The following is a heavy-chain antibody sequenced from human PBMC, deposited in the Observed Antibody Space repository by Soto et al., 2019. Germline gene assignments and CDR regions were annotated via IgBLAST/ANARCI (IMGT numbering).Heavy chain of an antibody. CDR2: ISAYNGST. J-gene: IGHJ6*02. D-gene: IGHD3-3*01. CDR3: AKNRAILGVLRVKCYGMDV. V-gene: IGHV1-18*01. Sequence: GASVKVSCKASGYTFTSYGISWVRQAPGQGLEWMGWISAYNGSTSYAQKFQGRVTMTRDTSTSTVYMELSSLRSEDTAVYYCAKNRAILGVLRVKCYGMDVWGQGTTVTVSS. CDR1: GYTFTSYG.